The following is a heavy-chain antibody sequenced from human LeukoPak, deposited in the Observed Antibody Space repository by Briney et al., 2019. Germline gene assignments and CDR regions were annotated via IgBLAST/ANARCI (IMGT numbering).Heavy chain of an antibody. CDR2: IKQDGSEE. J-gene: IGHJ5*01. Sequence: QPGGSLRLSCEASGLTFSSYWMSWVRQAPGTGLEWVANIKQDGSEEYYVDSVKGRFTISRDNGKNSLYLQMNSLRAEDTAVYYCARARCSSSTCLYNWFDLWGQGTLVTVSS. CDR3: ARARCSSSTCLYNWFDL. V-gene: IGHV3-7*04. D-gene: IGHD2-2*01. CDR1: GLTFSSYW.